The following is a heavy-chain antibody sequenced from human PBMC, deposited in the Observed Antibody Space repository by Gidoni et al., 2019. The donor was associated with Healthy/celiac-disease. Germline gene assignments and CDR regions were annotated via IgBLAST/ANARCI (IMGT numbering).Heavy chain of an antibody. CDR2: IYPGDSDT. V-gene: IGHV5-51*01. CDR1: GYSFTSYW. D-gene: IGHD3-10*01. Sequence: EVQLVQSGAEVKKPGESLKISCKGSGYSFTSYWIGWVRQMPGKGLEWMGIIYPGDSDTRYSPSFQGQVTISADKSISTAYLQWSSLKASDTAMYYCARVRSHGSGSYYNKAGSGLLGLTGMDVWGQGTTVTVSS. CDR3: ARVRSHGSGSYYNKAGSGLLGLTGMDV. J-gene: IGHJ6*02.